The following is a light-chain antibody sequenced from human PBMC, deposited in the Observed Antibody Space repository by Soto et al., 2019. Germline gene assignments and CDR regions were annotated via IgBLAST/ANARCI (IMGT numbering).Light chain of an antibody. V-gene: IGKV2-28*01. Sequence: IVMTQSPLSLSDTPGEPASISCRSSESLLHSIGYNYLDWYLQKPGQSPQLLIYLGSNRASGVPDRFSGSGSGRDFTLKISRVEADDVGVYYCMQGLETPTFGQGTKVEIK. CDR3: MQGLETPT. CDR2: LGS. J-gene: IGKJ1*01. CDR1: ESLLHSIGYNY.